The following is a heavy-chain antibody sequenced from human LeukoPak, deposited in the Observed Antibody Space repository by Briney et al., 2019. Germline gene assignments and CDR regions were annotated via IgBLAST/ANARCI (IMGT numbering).Heavy chain of an antibody. D-gene: IGHD2-8*01. CDR2: INHSGST. V-gene: IGHV4-34*01. Sequence: SETLSLTCAVCGGSFSGYYWSWIRQPPGKGLEWIGEINHSGSTNYNPSLKSRVTISVDTSKNQFSLKLSSVTAADTAVYYCASGLMSPFDYWGQGTLVTVSS. J-gene: IGHJ4*02. CDR3: ASGLMSPFDY. CDR1: GGSFSGYY.